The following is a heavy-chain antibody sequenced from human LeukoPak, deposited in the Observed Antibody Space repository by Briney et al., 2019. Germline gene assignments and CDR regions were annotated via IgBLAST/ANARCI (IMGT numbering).Heavy chain of an antibody. CDR1: GYTFTMYY. D-gene: IGHD3-3*01. CDR3: AREGKTYYDFWSGYSPRSGYFDY. Sequence: ASVNVSCRSSGYTFTMYYLHWVRQAPGQGLDWMGMINPSSGNTTYAQKFQGRVTMTRDTSTSTVYMELSSLRSEDTAVYYCAREGKTYYDFWSGYSPRSGYFDYWGQGTLVTVSS. J-gene: IGHJ4*02. CDR2: INPSSGNT. V-gene: IGHV1-46*01.